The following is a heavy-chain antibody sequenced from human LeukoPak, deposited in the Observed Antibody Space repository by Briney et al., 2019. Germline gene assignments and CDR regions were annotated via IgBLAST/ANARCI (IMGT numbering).Heavy chain of an antibody. V-gene: IGHV1-46*01. Sequence: ASVKVSCKASGYTFTSYYMHWVRQAPGQGLEWMGIINPSGGSTSYAQKFQGRVTMTRDTSTSTVYMELSSLRSEDTAVYYCARDTASSSWRYTYYYYGMDVWGQGTTVTVSS. J-gene: IGHJ6*02. D-gene: IGHD6-13*01. CDR1: GYTFTSYY. CDR3: ARDTASSSWRYTYYYYGMDV. CDR2: INPSGGST.